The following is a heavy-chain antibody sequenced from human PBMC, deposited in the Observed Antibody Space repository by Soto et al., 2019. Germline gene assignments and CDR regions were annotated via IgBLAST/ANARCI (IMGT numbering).Heavy chain of an antibody. CDR1: GFXFSSYA. V-gene: IGHV3-23*01. J-gene: IGHJ4*02. D-gene: IGHD5-12*01. CDR3: AGVANSGYDYVFDY. Sequence: GSXRLSCAASGFXFSSYAMSWVRQAXGMKIEWVSAICGSGGSTYYADSVKGRFTISRDNSKNTLYLQMNSLRAEDTAVYYCAGVANSGYDYVFDYWGQGTLVTVSS. CDR2: ICGSGGST.